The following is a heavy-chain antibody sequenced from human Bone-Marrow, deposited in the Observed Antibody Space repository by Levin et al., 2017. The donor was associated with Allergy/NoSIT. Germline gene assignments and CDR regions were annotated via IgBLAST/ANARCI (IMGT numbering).Heavy chain of an antibody. CDR2: IHSDGSST. Sequence: PGGSLRLSCAVSGFTFSSCWMHWVRQAPGKGLLWVSRIHSDGSSTSYADSVKGRFTISRDNAKNTLYLQMNSLRAEDTAVYYCARVPAGYIYGPLDYWGQGTLVTVSS. D-gene: IGHD5-18*01. V-gene: IGHV3-74*01. CDR3: ARVPAGYIYGPLDY. J-gene: IGHJ4*02. CDR1: GFTFSSCW.